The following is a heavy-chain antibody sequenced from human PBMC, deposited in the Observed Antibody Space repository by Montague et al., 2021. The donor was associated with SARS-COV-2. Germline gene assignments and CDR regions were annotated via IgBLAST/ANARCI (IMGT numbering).Heavy chain of an antibody. V-gene: IGHV3-30*04. D-gene: IGHD3-16*02. Sequence: LSCAASGFTFSSYAMHWVRQAPGKGLEWVAVISYDGSNKCYADSVKGRFTISRDNSKNTLYLQMNSLRAEDTAVYYCARDNYDYVWGSYRYIYWGQGTLVTVSS. J-gene: IGHJ4*02. CDR2: ISYDGSNK. CDR1: GFTFSSYA. CDR3: ARDNYDYVWGSYRYIY.